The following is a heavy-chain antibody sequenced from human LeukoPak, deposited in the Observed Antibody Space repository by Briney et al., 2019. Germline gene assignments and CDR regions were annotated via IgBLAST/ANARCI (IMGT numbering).Heavy chain of an antibody. CDR1: GFTFSDSA. V-gene: IGHV3-23*01. CDR2: LSGSGITT. D-gene: IGHD6-19*01. J-gene: IGHJ4*01. CDR3: AKGIYSSGWSYFDY. Sequence: GGSLRLSCAASGFTFSDSATSWVRQAPGKGLEWVSTLSGSGITTYYADSVKGRFTISRDNSKNTLYLQMNSLRAEDTAVYYCAKGIYSSGWSYFDYWGHGTLVTVSS.